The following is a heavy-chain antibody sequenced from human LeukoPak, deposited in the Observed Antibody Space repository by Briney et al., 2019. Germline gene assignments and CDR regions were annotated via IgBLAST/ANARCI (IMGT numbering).Heavy chain of an antibody. V-gene: IGHV1-69*04. Sequence: ASVKVSCKASGGTFSSYAISWVRQAPGQGLEWMGRIIPILGIANYAQKFQGRVTITADKSTSTAYMELSSLRSEDTAVYYCARDNVSPLVNYYYGMDVWGQGTTVTVS. CDR3: ARDNVSPLVNYYYGMDV. J-gene: IGHJ6*02. CDR2: IIPILGIA. CDR1: GGTFSSYA. D-gene: IGHD3-22*01.